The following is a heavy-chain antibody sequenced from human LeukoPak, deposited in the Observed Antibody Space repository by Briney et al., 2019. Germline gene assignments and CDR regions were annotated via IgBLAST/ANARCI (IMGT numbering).Heavy chain of an antibody. CDR1: GFTFSSYA. CDR2: ISGSGGGT. V-gene: IGHV3-23*01. J-gene: IGHJ4*02. D-gene: IGHD4-17*01. CDR3: AKDLNYGDLLDY. Sequence: GGSLRLSCAASGFTFSSYAMSWVRQAPGKGLEWVSAISGSGGGTYYADSVKGRFTISRDNSKNTLYLQMNTLRAEDTAVYYCAKDLNYGDLLDYWGQGTLVTVSS.